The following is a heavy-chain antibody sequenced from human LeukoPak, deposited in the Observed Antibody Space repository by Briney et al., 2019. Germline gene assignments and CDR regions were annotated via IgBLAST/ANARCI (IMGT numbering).Heavy chain of an antibody. CDR1: GFTFSDYY. CDR3: ASQYSHLDYMDV. J-gene: IGHJ6*03. V-gene: IGHV3-11*01. D-gene: IGHD5-18*01. Sequence: GGSLILSCAASGFTFSDYYMSWIRQAPGKGLEWVSYISSSGSTIYYADSVKGRFTISRDNAKNSLYLQMNSLRAEDTALYYCASQYSHLDYMDVWGKGTTVTISS. CDR2: ISSSGSTI.